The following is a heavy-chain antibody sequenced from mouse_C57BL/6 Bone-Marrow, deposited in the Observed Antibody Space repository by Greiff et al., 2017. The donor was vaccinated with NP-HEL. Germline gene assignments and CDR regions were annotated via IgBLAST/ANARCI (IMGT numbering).Heavy chain of an antibody. CDR1: GYTFTSYW. J-gene: IGHJ4*01. V-gene: IGHV1-50*01. D-gene: IGHD1-1*01. CDR3: AAATVVATDAMDY. Sequence: VQLQQPGAELVKPGASVKLSCKASGYTFTSYWMQWVKQRPGQGLEWIGEIDPSDSYTNYNQKFKGKATLTVDTSSSTAYMQLSSLTSEDSAVYFYAAATVVATDAMDYWGQGTSVTVSS. CDR2: IDPSDSYT.